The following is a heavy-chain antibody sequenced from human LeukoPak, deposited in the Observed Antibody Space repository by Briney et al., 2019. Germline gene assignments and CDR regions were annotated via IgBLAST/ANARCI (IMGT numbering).Heavy chain of an antibody. CDR1: GFTLSDYN. CDR3: AKTLGGYNHAYGFDS. D-gene: IGHD5-18*01. CDR2: ISSTSYYI. V-gene: IGHV3-21*01. Sequence: KTGGSLRLSCAASGFTLSDYNMNWVRQAPGKGLEWVSSISSTSYYIYYADLVKGRFTISRDNAKNSLYLQMNSLRAEDTAVYYCAKTLGGYNHAYGFDSWGQGTLVTVSS. J-gene: IGHJ4*02.